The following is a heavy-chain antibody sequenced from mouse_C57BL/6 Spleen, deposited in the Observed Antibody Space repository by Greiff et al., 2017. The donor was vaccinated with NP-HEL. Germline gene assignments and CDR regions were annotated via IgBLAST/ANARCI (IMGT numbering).Heavy chain of an antibody. CDR1: GFNIKDYY. D-gene: IGHD1-1*01. Sequence: VQLKQSGAELVKPGASVKLSCTASGFNIKDYYMHWVKQRTEQGLEWIGRIDPEDGETKSAPKFQGKATITADTSSNTAYLQLSSLTSEDTAVYYCARGPITTVVADDYWGQGTTLTVSS. J-gene: IGHJ2*01. CDR2: IDPEDGET. CDR3: ARGPITTVVADDY. V-gene: IGHV14-2*01.